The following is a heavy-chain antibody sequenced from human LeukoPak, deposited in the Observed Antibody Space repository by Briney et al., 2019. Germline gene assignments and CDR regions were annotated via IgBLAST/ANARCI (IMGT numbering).Heavy chain of an antibody. D-gene: IGHD3-22*01. CDR2: ISYDGSNK. V-gene: IGHV3-30-3*01. Sequence: GRSLRLSCAASGFTFSSYAMHWVRQAPGKGLEWVAVISYDGSNKYYADSVKGRFTISRDNSKNTLYLQMNSLRADDTAVYYCASLYDSSEIWFDPWGQGTLVTVSS. CDR3: ASLYDSSEIWFDP. J-gene: IGHJ5*02. CDR1: GFTFSSYA.